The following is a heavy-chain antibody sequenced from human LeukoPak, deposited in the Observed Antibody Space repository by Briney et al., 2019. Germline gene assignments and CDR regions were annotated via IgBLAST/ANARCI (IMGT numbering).Heavy chain of an antibody. J-gene: IGHJ4*02. Sequence: GGSLRLSCAASGFTFSSYWMSWVRQAPGKGLEWVANIKQDGSEQYFVDSMKGRFTISRDNAKNSLYLQMNSLRAEDTAVYYCARVMGYSYGSVYWGQGTLVTVSS. D-gene: IGHD5-18*01. V-gene: IGHV3-7*01. CDR1: GFTFSSYW. CDR2: IKQDGSEQ. CDR3: ARVMGYSYGSVY.